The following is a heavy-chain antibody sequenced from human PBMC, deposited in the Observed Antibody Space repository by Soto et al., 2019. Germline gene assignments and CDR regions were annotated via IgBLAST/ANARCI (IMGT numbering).Heavy chain of an antibody. CDR3: ARDPDGAYYDSTVSISRCAFDI. V-gene: IGHV3-74*01. Sequence: EVQLVESGGGLVQPGGSLRLSCAASGFTFSSYWMHWVRQAPGKGLVWVSRINIYGSSTTYADSVKGRFTISRDNAKNTLYLQMNSLRAEDTAVYYCARDPDGAYYDSTVSISRCAFDIWGQGTMITVSS. J-gene: IGHJ3*02. D-gene: IGHD3-22*01. CDR1: GFTFSSYW. CDR2: INIYGSST.